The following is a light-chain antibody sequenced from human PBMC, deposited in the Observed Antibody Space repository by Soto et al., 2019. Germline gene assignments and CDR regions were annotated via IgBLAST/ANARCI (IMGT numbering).Light chain of an antibody. Sequence: AIRMTQSPSSLSASTGDRITITCRASQGISRYIAWYQQKPGKAPKLLFYASSTLQSGVPSRFSGSASGTEFTLTISCLQPGDFATYYCQQYDNYPLTFGGGTKVDIK. CDR1: QGISRY. V-gene: IGKV1-8*01. CDR3: QQYDNYPLT. CDR2: ASS. J-gene: IGKJ4*01.